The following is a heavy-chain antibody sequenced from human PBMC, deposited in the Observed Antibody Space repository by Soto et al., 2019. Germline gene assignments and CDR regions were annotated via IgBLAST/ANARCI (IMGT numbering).Heavy chain of an antibody. CDR1: GFTFSSYA. V-gene: IGHV3-23*01. J-gene: IGHJ6*02. CDR3: AKRLQGGYYYYGMDV. CDR2: ISGSGGST. D-gene: IGHD5-18*01. Sequence: PGGSLRLSCAASGFTFSSYAMSWVRQAPGKGLEWVSAISGSGGSTYYADSVKGRFTISRDNSKNTLYLQMNSLRAEDTAVYYCAKRLQGGYYYYGMDVWGQGTTVTVSS.